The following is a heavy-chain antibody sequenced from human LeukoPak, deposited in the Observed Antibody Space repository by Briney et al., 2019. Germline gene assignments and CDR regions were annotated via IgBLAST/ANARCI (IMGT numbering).Heavy chain of an antibody. CDR1: GGSFSGYY. CDR2: INHSGST. Sequence: SETLSLTRAVYGGSFSGYYWSWIRQPPGKGLEWIGEINHSGSTNYNPSLKSRVTISVDTSKNQFSLKLSSVTAADTAVYYCARTRRYCSSTSCYYYYFDYWGQGTLVTVSS. D-gene: IGHD2-2*01. V-gene: IGHV4-34*01. CDR3: ARTRRYCSSTSCYYYYFDY. J-gene: IGHJ4*02.